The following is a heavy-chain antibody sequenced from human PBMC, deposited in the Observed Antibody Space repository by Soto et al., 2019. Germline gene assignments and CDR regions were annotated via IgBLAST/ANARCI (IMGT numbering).Heavy chain of an antibody. CDR3: AKDDREGSMYYYYYGMDV. Sequence: WGSLRLSCAASGFTFVSYGIRFFGHAPWKWREWVAVISYDGSNKYYADSVKGRFTISRDNSKNTLYLQMNSLRAEDTAVYYCAKDDREGSMYYYYYGMDVWGQGTTVTVSS. D-gene: IGHD1-26*01. CDR1: GFTFVSYG. CDR2: ISYDGSNK. V-gene: IGHV3-30*18. J-gene: IGHJ6*02.